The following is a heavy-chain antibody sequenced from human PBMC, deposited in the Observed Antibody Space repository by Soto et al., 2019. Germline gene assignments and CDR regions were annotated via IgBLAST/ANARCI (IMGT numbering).Heavy chain of an antibody. V-gene: IGHV4-30-2*01. J-gene: IGHJ4*02. CDR3: ASSAREGGKWYFDY. CDR1: GGSISSGGYS. Sequence: PSETLSLTCAVSGGSISSGGYSWSWIRQPPGKGLEWIGYIYHSGSTYYNPSLKSRVTISVDRSKNQFSLKLSSVTAADTAVYYCASSAREGGKWYFDYWGQGTLVTVSS. D-gene: IGHD3-16*01. CDR2: IYHSGST.